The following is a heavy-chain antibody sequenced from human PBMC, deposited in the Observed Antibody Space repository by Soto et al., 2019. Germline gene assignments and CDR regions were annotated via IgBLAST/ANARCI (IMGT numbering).Heavy chain of an antibody. V-gene: IGHV1-18*01. J-gene: IGHJ4*02. D-gene: IGHD1-7*01. Sequence: GASVKVSCKASGYTFTSYGISWVRQAPGQGLEWMGWISAYNGNTNYAQKLQGRVTMTTDISTSTAYMELRSLRSYDTAVYYCARGTDWNYVLEDYWGQGTLVTVSS. CDR3: ARGTDWNYVLEDY. CDR1: GYTFTSYG. CDR2: ISAYNGNT.